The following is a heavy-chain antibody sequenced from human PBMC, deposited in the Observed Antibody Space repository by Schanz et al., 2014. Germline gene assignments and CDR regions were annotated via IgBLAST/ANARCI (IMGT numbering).Heavy chain of an antibody. CDR1: GFTFSEVY. V-gene: IGHV3-15*04. Sequence: EVRLVESGGGLVEPGGSLRLSCSGSGFTFSEVYMSWVRQAPGKGLEWVGRIENNANGATTDYAAPVKGRFTVSRDDSRNTLYLQMNTLRTDDTALCYCTTFKNRDARYIGGQGTMVSVAS. CDR2: IENNANGATT. CDR3: TTFKNRDARYI. J-gene: IGHJ3*02.